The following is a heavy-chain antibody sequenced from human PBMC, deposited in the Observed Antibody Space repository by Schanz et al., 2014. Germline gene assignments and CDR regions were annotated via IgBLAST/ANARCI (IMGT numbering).Heavy chain of an antibody. V-gene: IGHV3-74*01. J-gene: IGHJ3*02. CDR2: INGDGSST. Sequence: EVQLVESGGEFVQPGGSLRLSCAASGFTFSSYWMHWVRQVPGKGPVWVSRINGDGSSTLYADSVKGRFTISRDNSKNTLYLQMNSLRAEDTALYYCAKDPHKDYGGKPQALDIWGQGTMVTVSS. CDR1: GFTFSSYW. CDR3: AKDPHKDYGGKPQALDI. D-gene: IGHD4-17*01.